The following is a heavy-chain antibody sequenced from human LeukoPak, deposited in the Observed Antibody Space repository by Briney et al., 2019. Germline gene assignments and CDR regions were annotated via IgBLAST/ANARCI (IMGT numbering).Heavy chain of an antibody. J-gene: IGHJ3*02. CDR3: ARDFYSHDYGETNDAFDI. CDR2: ISAYNGNT. Sequence: ASVKVSCKASGYTFTSYCISWVRQAPGQGLEWMGCISAYNGNTNYAQKLQGRVTMSTDTSTSTAYMELRSLRSDDTAVYYCARDFYSHDYGETNDAFDIWGQGTMVTVSS. D-gene: IGHD4-17*01. CDR1: GYTFTSYC. V-gene: IGHV1-18*01.